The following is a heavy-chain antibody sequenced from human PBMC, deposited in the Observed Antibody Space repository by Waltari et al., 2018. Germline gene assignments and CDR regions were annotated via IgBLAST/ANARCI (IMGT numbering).Heavy chain of an antibody. V-gene: IGHV3-30-3*01. J-gene: IGHJ4*02. CDR2: ISYDGSNK. CDR1: GFTFSSYA. D-gene: IGHD3-10*01. CDR3: AREGSGRDFDY. Sequence: QVQLVESGGGVVQPGRSLRLSCAASGFTFSSYAMHWVRQAPGKGLEWVAVISYDGSNKYYADSVKGRVTIARDNSKNTLYLQMNSLRAEDTAVYYCAREGSGRDFDYWGQGTLVTVSS.